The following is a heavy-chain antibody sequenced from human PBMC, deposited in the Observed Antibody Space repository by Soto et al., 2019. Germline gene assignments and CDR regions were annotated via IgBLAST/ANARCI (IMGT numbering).Heavy chain of an antibody. CDR2: VSGYNGNT. CDR3: TRDEGSHGFDS. Sequence: QVQLVQSGAEVKKPGASVKVSWKTSGYTFTNYGISWVRQAPGQVLEWMGWVSGYNGNTNYAQKLWGRVTMTTDTSTSPGYMKLRTLRSDDTAVYYCTRDEGSHGFDSCGQGTLVTVSS. CDR1: GYTFTNYG. V-gene: IGHV1-18*01. J-gene: IGHJ4*02. D-gene: IGHD6-19*01.